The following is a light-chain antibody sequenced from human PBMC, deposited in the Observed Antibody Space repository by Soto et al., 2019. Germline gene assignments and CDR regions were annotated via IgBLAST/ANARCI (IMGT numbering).Light chain of an antibody. CDR1: NIGSKS. V-gene: IGLV3-21*04. CDR2: YDS. J-gene: IGLJ2*01. CDR3: QVGDSSSDHVV. Sequence: SYELTQPPSVSVAPGKTARITWGGNNIGSKSVHWYQQKPGQAPVLVIYYDSDRPSGIPERFSGSNSGNTATLTISRVEAGDEADYYGQVGDSSSDHVVFGGGTKLTVL.